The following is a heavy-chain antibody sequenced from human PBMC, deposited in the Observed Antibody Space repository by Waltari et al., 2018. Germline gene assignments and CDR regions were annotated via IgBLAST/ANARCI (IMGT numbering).Heavy chain of an antibody. Sequence: EVQLVQSGAEVKKPGESLQISCKGSGYSFTSYWIGWVRQMPGKGLEWMGIIYPGDSDTRYSPSFQGQVTISADKSISTAYLQWSSLKASDTAMYYCARRSRIAAAGTGFDYWGQGTLVTVSS. CDR2: IYPGDSDT. J-gene: IGHJ4*02. D-gene: IGHD6-13*01. CDR1: GYSFTSYW. CDR3: ARRSRIAAAGTGFDY. V-gene: IGHV5-51*01.